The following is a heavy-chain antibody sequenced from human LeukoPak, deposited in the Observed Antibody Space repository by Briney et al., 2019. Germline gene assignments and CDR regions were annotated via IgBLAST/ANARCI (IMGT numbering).Heavy chain of an antibody. D-gene: IGHD6-19*01. V-gene: IGHV3-30-3*01. J-gene: IGHJ6*02. Sequence: PGGSLRLSCAASGFTFSSYAMHWVRQAPGKGLEWVAVISYDGSNKYYADSVKGRFTISRDNSKNTLYLQMNSLRAEDTAVYYCARDGPGAGTDRTPGYYYYYGMDVWGQGTTVTVSS. CDR3: ARDGPGAGTDRTPGYYYYYGMDV. CDR2: ISYDGSNK. CDR1: GFTFSSYA.